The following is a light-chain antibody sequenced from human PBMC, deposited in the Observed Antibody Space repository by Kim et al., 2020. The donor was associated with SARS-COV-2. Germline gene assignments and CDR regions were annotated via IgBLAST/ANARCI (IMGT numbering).Light chain of an antibody. Sequence: SYELTQPPSVSLSPGQTVSITCSGDKLGDKFVSWYQQKPGQTPLLVISQDDRRPSGIPERFSGSNSGNTATLTISGTQAMDEADYYCQAWDSSTVVFGGGTQLAVL. CDR2: QDD. CDR3: QAWDSSTVV. CDR1: KLGDKF. V-gene: IGLV3-1*01. J-gene: IGLJ2*01.